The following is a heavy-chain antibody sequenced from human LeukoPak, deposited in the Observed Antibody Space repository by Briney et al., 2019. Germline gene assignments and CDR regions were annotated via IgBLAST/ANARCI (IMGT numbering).Heavy chain of an antibody. D-gene: IGHD6-13*01. J-gene: IGHJ4*02. V-gene: IGHV4-4*07. CDR2: IYTSGST. CDR1: GGSISSYY. CDR3: ARDWGIAAGNPFDY. Sequence: SETLSLTCTVSGGSISSYYWSWIRQPAGKGLEWIGRIYTSGSTNYNPSLKSRATMSVDTSKNQFSLKLSSVTAADTAVYYCARDWGIAAGNPFDYWGQGTLVTVSS.